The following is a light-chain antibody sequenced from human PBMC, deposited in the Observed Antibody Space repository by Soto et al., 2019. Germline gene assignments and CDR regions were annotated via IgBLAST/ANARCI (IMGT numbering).Light chain of an antibody. Sequence: IQMTQSPSSLSASVGDRVTITCRASQGISTYLNWYQHQPGKAPKLLIYAASSLQTGVPSRFSGSVSGADFTLTISSLQPEDFATYYCLQYNSYPWTFGQGTKVDIK. J-gene: IGKJ1*01. CDR1: QGISTY. V-gene: IGKV1-17*01. CDR3: LQYNSYPWT. CDR2: AAS.